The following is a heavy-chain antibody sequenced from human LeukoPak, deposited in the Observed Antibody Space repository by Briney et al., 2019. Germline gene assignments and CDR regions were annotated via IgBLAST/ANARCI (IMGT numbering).Heavy chain of an antibody. CDR3: ARDSDWNVDY. CDR1: GYTFTTYG. J-gene: IGHJ4*02. Sequence: ASVTVSCKASGYTFTTYGITWIRQAPGQGLEWLGWISPYSGATEYAQNLQDRVSMTTDTSTNTAYIEVRSLKSDDTAVYYCARDSDWNVDYWGQGTLVTVSS. CDR2: ISPYSGAT. V-gene: IGHV1-18*01. D-gene: IGHD1-1*01.